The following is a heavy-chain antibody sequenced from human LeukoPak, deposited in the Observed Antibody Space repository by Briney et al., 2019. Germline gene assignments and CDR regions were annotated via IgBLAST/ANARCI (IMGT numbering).Heavy chain of an antibody. CDR2: ISGSGGST. J-gene: IGHJ5*02. V-gene: IGHV3-23*01. D-gene: IGHD4-17*01. CDR3: AKDPTVTTFNWFDP. Sequence: GGSLRLSCAASGFTFSSYAMSWVRQAPGKGLEWFSAISGSGGSTYYADSVKGRFTISRDNSKNTLYLQMNSLRAEDTAVYYCAKDPTVTTFNWFDPWGQGTLVTVSS. CDR1: GFTFSSYA.